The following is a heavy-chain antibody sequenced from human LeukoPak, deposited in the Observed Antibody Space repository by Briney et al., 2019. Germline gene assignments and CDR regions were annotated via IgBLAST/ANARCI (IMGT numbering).Heavy chain of an antibody. V-gene: IGHV3-23*01. CDR1: GFTFSSYA. CDR3: AKDRRGLRRLRNYFDY. J-gene: IGHJ4*02. CDR2: ISGSGGST. D-gene: IGHD4-23*01. Sequence: GGSLRLSCAASGFTFSSYAMSWVRQAPGKGLEWVSAISGSGGSTYYADSVKGRFTISRDNSKNTLYLQMNSLRAEDTAVYYCAKDRRGLRRLRNYFDYWGQGTLVTVSS.